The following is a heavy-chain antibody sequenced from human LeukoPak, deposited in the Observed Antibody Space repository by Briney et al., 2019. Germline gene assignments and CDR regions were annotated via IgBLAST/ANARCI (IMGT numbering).Heavy chain of an antibody. CDR1: GFTFSSYA. Sequence: GGSLRLSCAASGFTFSSYAMSWVRQAPGKGLEWVSAISGSGGSTYYADSVKGRFTISRDNSKNTLYLQMNSLRAEDTAVYYCAKEYPGGVRGVIVNFDYWGQGTLVTVSS. CDR2: ISGSGGST. CDR3: AKEYPGGVRGVIVNFDY. D-gene: IGHD3-10*01. V-gene: IGHV3-23*01. J-gene: IGHJ4*02.